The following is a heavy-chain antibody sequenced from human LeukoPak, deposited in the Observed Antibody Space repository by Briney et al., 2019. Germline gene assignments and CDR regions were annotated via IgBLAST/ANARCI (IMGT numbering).Heavy chain of an antibody. V-gene: IGHV3-64*01. J-gene: IGHJ4*02. CDR1: GFTFSSYG. D-gene: IGHD1-26*01. CDR2: ISSNGGST. Sequence: GGSLRLSCAASGFTFSSYGMHWVRQGPGKGLEYVSAISSNGGSTYYANSVKGRFTISRDNSKNTLYLQMGSLRAEDMAVYYCARGGWDLVRFYFDYWGQGTLVTVSS. CDR3: ARGGWDLVRFYFDY.